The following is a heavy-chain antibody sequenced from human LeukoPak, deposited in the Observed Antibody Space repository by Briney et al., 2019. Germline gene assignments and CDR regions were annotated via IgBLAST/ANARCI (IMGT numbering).Heavy chain of an antibody. CDR2: IRGGGAHP. Sequence: PGGSLRLSCAASGFTFGNYAMNWVRQAPGKGLEWVASIRGGGAHPNFADSVKGRFTISRDNSKNTLYLQMNSLRAEDTAVYYCASLPFIVVVPAAMPFDYWGQGTLVTVSS. J-gene: IGHJ4*02. V-gene: IGHV3-23*01. CDR1: GFTFGNYA. CDR3: ASLPFIVVVPAAMPFDY. D-gene: IGHD2-2*01.